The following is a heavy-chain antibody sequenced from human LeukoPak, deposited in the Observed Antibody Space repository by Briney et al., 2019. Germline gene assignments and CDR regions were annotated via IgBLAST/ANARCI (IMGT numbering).Heavy chain of an antibody. CDR1: GGSISSGTYY. D-gene: IGHD4-11*01. CDR2: FYTSEST. CDR3: VRVPTTVDNYYMDV. Sequence: PSQTLSLTCTVSGGSISSGTYYWTWLRQPAGKGLEWIGRFYTSESTNYNPSLRSRVTISLDTSKNQFSLKMSTVTAADTAVYYCVRVPTTVDNYYMDVWGKGTTFTVSS. J-gene: IGHJ6*03. V-gene: IGHV4-61*02.